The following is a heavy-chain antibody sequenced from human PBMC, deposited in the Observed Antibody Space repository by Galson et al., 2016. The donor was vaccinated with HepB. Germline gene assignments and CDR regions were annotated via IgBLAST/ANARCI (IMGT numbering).Heavy chain of an antibody. D-gene: IGHD2-8*01. CDR3: GRCDRNSPNGDV. CDR2: IDRDGSAK. J-gene: IGHJ6*02. Sequence: SLRLSCAASGFIFSDYWMNWVRQAPGKGLEWVANIDRDGSAKNYVDSVKGRFSISRDNAKKSLYLQMNNLRVEDTAVYYCGRCDRNSPNGDVWGQGTTVTVSS. CDR1: GFIFSDYW. V-gene: IGHV3-7*01.